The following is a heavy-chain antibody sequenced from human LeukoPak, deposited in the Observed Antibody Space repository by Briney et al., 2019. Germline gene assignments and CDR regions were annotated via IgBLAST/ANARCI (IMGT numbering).Heavy chain of an antibody. CDR2: IRYDGSNK. J-gene: IGHJ1*01. CDR3: ARTYDTSGYYYSEYFQH. D-gene: IGHD3-22*01. CDR1: GFTFSSYG. V-gene: IGHV3-30*02. Sequence: GGSLRLSCAASGFTFSSYGMHWVRQAPGKGLEWVAFIRYDGSNKYYADSVKGRFTISRDNSKNTLYLHMNSLRAEDTAVYYCARTYDTSGYYYSEYFQHWGQGTLVTVSS.